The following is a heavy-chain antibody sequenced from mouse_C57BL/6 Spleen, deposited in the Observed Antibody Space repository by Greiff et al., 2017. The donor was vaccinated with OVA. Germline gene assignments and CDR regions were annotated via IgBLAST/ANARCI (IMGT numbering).Heavy chain of an antibody. CDR3: ASDTTVYFDY. Sequence: EVQGVESGGGLVTPGGSLKLSCAASGFTFSDYGMHWVRPAPEKGLAWVSYISSVSSTIYYADTVKGRFTISRDNAKNTLFLQMTSLRSEDTAMYYCASDTTVYFDYWGQGTTLTGSS. V-gene: IGHV5-17*01. CDR2: ISSVSSTI. CDR1: GFTFSDYG. J-gene: IGHJ2*01. D-gene: IGHD1-1*01.